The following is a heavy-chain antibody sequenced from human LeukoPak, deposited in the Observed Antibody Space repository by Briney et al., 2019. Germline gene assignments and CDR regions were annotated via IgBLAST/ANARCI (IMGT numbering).Heavy chain of an antibody. CDR2: IIPIFGAA. CDR1: GGTFSSYA. J-gene: IGHJ6*02. CDR3: ARGGNSEDPYYYYGMDV. V-gene: IGHV1-69*13. Sequence: ASVKVSCKASGGTFSSYAINWVRQAPGQGLEWVGGIIPIFGAANSAQKFQGRVTITADESTSTAYMELISLRSEDTAVYYCARGGNSEDPYYYYGMDVWGQGTTVTVSS. D-gene: IGHD4-23*01.